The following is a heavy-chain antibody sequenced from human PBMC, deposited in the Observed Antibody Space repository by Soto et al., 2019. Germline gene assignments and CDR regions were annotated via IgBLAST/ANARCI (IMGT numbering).Heavy chain of an antibody. Sequence: SETLSLTCAVSGGSISSSNWWSWIRQPPGKGLEWIGEIYHSGSTNSNPSLKGRFTISRDNAKNSLYLQMNSLRAEDTAVYYCARGGSSSWSYFDYWGQGTLVTVSS. D-gene: IGHD6-13*01. V-gene: IGHV4-4*02. CDR1: GGSISSSNW. CDR3: ARGGSSSWSYFDY. J-gene: IGHJ4*02. CDR2: IYHSGST.